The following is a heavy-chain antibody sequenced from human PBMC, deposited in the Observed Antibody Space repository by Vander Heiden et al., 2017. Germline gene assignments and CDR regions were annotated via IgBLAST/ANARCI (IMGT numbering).Heavy chain of an antibody. Sequence: EVQLVESGGGLVQTGGYLKLSGAASGLTFGPSTMHWVRQASGRGLEWVGRIRSKINSYATTYAASVKGRFTISRDDSKNTAYLQMKSLKTEDTAMYYCTRRPYGDYVEGGYWGQGTLVTVSS. J-gene: IGHJ4*02. CDR2: IRSKINSYAT. D-gene: IGHD4-17*01. CDR1: GLTFGPST. V-gene: IGHV3-73*01. CDR3: TRRPYGDYVEGGY.